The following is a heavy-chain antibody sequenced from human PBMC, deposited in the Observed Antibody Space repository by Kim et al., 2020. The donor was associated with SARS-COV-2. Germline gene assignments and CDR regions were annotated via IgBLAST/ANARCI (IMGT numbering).Heavy chain of an antibody. CDR2: TYYRSKWYN. CDR3: ARDLAAVAGILVGGLGGMDV. J-gene: IGHJ6*02. D-gene: IGHD6-19*01. CDR1: GDRVSSNSAA. Sequence: SQTLSLTCAISGDRVSSNSAAWNWIRQSPSRGLEWLGRTYYRSKWYNDYAVSVKSRITINPDTSKNQFSLQLNSVTPEDTAVYYCARDLAAVAGILVGGLGGMDVWGQGTTVTVSS. V-gene: IGHV6-1*01.